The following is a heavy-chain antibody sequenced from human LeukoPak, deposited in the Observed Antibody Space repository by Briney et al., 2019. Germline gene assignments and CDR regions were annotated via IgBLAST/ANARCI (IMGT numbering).Heavy chain of an antibody. CDR3: ARDYGGNSGWFDP. Sequence: SETLSLTCAVSGASIISAHYYWGWIRQPPGRGLEWIGNIHAGGSTSYNPSLKSRVSISIDASKNQFSLRLTSVTAADTAVYYCARDYGGNSGWFDPWGQGTLVTVSS. V-gene: IGHV4-39*07. CDR1: GASIISAHYY. CDR2: IHAGGST. J-gene: IGHJ5*02. D-gene: IGHD4-23*01.